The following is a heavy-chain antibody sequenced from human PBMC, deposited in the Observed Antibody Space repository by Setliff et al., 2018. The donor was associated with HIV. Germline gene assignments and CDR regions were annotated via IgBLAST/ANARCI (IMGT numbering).Heavy chain of an antibody. CDR2: IYYSGNP. D-gene: IGHD3-22*01. CDR1: GGSINRSNYY. Sequence: SETLSLTCTVPGGSINRSNYYWSWIRQHPGKGLEWIGYIYYSGNPFYNPSLRSRVTISLDTSKNQFSLKLRSVTAADTAVYYCARETYYYDNPQYYYYYMDVWGKGTTVTVSS. V-gene: IGHV4-31*03. CDR3: ARETYYYDNPQYYYYYMDV. J-gene: IGHJ6*03.